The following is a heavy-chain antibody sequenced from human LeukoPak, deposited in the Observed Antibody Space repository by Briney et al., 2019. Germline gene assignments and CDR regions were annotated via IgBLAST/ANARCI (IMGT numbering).Heavy chain of an antibody. CDR2: ISYDGSNR. CDR3: AKVSTGGVYYYYMDV. CDR1: GFTFSSYG. V-gene: IGHV3-30*18. J-gene: IGHJ6*03. D-gene: IGHD3-16*01. Sequence: GGSLRLSCAASGFTFSSYGMHWVRQAPGKGLEWVAVISYDGSNRYYADSVKGRFTISRDNSKNTLYLQMDSLRAEDTAVYYCAKVSTGGVYYYYMDVWGKGTTVTVSS.